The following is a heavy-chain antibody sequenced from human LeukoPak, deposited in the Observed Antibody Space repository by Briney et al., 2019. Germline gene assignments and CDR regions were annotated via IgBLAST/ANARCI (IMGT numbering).Heavy chain of an antibody. CDR2: IHNNGDS. D-gene: IGHD3-22*01. V-gene: IGHV4-59*01. CDR1: GDSIRSYY. Sequence: SETLSLTCIVSGDSIRSYYWNWIRQAPGKALEWIGHIHNNGDSAYNFSLRSRVTISMDTSKNQFSLKLSSVTAADTAVYYCGRWGYFDSGNYFVVDYWGQGTVVTVSS. CDR3: GRWGYFDSGNYFVVDY. J-gene: IGHJ4*02.